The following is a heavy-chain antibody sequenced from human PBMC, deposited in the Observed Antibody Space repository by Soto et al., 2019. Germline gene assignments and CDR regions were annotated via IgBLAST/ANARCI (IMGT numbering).Heavy chain of an antibody. Sequence: ASVKVSCKASGYTFTGYYMHWVRQAPGQGLERMGRINPNSGGTNYAQKFQGWVTMTRDTSISTAYIELSRLRSDDTAVYYCAREGPPFYYDYFWGSYRPPLSYSPLFEYWGQGSQVTICS. J-gene: IGHJ4*02. CDR1: GYTFTGYY. V-gene: IGHV1-2*04. CDR2: INPNSGGT. D-gene: IGHD3-16*02. CDR3: AREGPPFYYDYFWGSYRPPLSYSPLFEY.